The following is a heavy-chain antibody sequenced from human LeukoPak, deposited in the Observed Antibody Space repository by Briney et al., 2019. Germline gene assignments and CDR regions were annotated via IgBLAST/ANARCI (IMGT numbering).Heavy chain of an antibody. J-gene: IGHJ4*02. Sequence: PSETLSLTCTVSGGSISSYYWSWIRQPPGKGLEWIGSIYYSGSTNYNPSLKSRVTISVDTSKNQFSLKLSSVTAADTAVYYCARGGMTTVTPFYFDYRGQGTLVTVSS. CDR3: ARGGMTTVTPFYFDY. CDR2: IYYSGST. D-gene: IGHD4-17*01. CDR1: GGSISSYY. V-gene: IGHV4-59*01.